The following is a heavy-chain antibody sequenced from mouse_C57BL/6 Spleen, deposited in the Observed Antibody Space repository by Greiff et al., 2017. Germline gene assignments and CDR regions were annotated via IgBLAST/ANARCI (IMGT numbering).Heavy chain of an antibody. J-gene: IGHJ2*01. CDR1: GYAFSSSW. D-gene: IGHD1-1*01. V-gene: IGHV1-82*01. CDR3: ARYSSYDYGSMNFDY. CDR2: IYPGDGDT. Sequence: QVQLQQSGPELVKPGASVKISCKASGYAFSSSWMNWVKQRPGKGLEWIGRIYPGDGDTNYNGKFKGKATLTADKSSSTAYMQLSSLTSEDSAVYFCARYSSYDYGSMNFDYWGQGTTLTVSS.